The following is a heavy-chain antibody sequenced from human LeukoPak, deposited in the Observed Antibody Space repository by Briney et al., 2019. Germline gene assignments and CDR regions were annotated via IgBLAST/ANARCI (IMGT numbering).Heavy chain of an antibody. V-gene: IGHV1-2*02. CDR2: LNPNSGDT. J-gene: IGHJ3*02. Sequence: GASVKVSCKASGYTFTGSYLHWVRQAPGQGLEWMGRLNPNSGDTKDALKFQGRVTMTRDTSINTAYMELSRLTSDDTAVYYCARGTTHLWFGEGGNALDIWGQGTMVTVSS. D-gene: IGHD3-10*01. CDR1: GYTFTGSY. CDR3: ARGTTHLWFGEGGNALDI.